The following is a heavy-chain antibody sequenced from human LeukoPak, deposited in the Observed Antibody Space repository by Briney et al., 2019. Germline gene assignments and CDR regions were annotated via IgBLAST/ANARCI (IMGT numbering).Heavy chain of an antibody. CDR2: ISHDGSSK. CDR1: GFTFSNYG. J-gene: IGHJ3*02. CDR3: ARAPGQNHAFDI. V-gene: IGHV3-30*03. Sequence: PGGSLRLSCEASGFTFSNYGMHWVRQAPGKGLEWVAVISHDGSSKCHADSVKGRLTISRDNSKNTLYLEMNSLRGEDTAVYYCARAPGQNHAFDIWGQGTMVTVSS.